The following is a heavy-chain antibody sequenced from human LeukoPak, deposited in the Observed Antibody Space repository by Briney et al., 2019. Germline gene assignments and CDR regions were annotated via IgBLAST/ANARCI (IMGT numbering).Heavy chain of an antibody. CDR2: IYYSGST. D-gene: IGHD6-19*01. Sequence: SETLSLTCTVSGGSISSSSYYWGWIRQPPGKGLEWIGSIYYSGSTYYNPSLKSRVTISVDTSKNQFSLKLSSVTAADTAVYYCARHKREWLEYNWFDPWGQGTLVTVSS. V-gene: IGHV4-39*01. CDR1: GGSISSSSYY. CDR3: ARHKREWLEYNWFDP. J-gene: IGHJ5*02.